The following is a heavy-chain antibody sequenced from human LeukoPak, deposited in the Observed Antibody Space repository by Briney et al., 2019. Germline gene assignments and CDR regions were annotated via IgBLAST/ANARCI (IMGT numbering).Heavy chain of an antibody. CDR2: INPNSGDT. J-gene: IGHJ4*02. CDR3: AREEDYVADY. D-gene: IGHD3-10*02. V-gene: IGHV1-2*06. CDR1: GYTFTAHY. Sequence: GASVKVSCKXSGYTFTAHYLHWVQQAPGQGLEWMGRINPNSGDTVYAQKFQGRVTMTGDTSISTTYMELSRLRSDDTAVYYCAREEDYVADYWGQGTLVTVSS.